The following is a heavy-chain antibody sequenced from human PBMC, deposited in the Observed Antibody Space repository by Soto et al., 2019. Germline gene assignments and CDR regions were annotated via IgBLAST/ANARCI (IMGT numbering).Heavy chain of an antibody. CDR2: ISSSSSYI. CDR1: GFTFSSYS. Sequence: GGSLRLSCAASGFTFSSYSMNWVRQAPGKGLEWVSSISSSSSYIYYADSVKGRFTISRDNAKNSLYLQMNSLRAEDTAVYYCARDGEIGNWGRERGNYFDYWGQGTLVTVSS. CDR3: ARDGEIGNWGRERGNYFDY. J-gene: IGHJ4*02. D-gene: IGHD7-27*01. V-gene: IGHV3-21*01.